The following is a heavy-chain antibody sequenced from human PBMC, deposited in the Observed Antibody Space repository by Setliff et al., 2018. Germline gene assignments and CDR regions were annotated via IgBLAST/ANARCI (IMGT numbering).Heavy chain of an antibody. Sequence: SETLSLTCTVSGGPISSYYWCWSRQPAGKGLEWIGHIYIGGSANYNPSFKSRVTMSIDTSKNQFSLKLNSVTAADMAVYYCAREQWLDPPGYYYMDVWAKGTTVTVSS. J-gene: IGHJ6*03. D-gene: IGHD6-19*01. CDR1: GGPISSYY. CDR2: IYIGGSA. V-gene: IGHV4-4*07. CDR3: AREQWLDPPGYYYMDV.